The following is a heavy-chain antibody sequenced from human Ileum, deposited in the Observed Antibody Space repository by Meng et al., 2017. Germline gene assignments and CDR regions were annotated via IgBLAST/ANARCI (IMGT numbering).Heavy chain of an antibody. CDR2: IRGSGDTT. CDR1: GFTLSSYA. Sequence: GESLKISCAASGFTLSSYAMTWVRQASGKGLEWVSAIRGSGDTTYYAGSVKGRFTISRDISKNTLYLQMSSLRAEDTAVYYCAKLPGVAVTGDFDYWGQGTLVT. V-gene: IGHV3-23*01. D-gene: IGHD6-19*01. J-gene: IGHJ4*02. CDR3: AKLPGVAVTGDFDY.